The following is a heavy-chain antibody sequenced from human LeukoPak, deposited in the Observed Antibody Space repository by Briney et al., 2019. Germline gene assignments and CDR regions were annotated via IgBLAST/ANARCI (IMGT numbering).Heavy chain of an antibody. CDR3: ARDLGYYYDSSGYYP. Sequence: ASVKVSCKASGYTFTGYYMHWVRQAPGQGLEWMGWINPNSGGTNYAQKFQGRVTMTRDTSISTAYMELSRLRSDDTAVYYCARDLGYYYDSSGYYPWGQGTLVTVSS. CDR1: GYTFTGYY. V-gene: IGHV1-2*02. D-gene: IGHD3-22*01. J-gene: IGHJ4*02. CDR2: INPNSGGT.